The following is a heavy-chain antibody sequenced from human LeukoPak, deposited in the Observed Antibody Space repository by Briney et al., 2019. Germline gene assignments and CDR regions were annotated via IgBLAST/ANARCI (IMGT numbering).Heavy chain of an antibody. CDR2: ISSRSSYI. D-gene: IGHD2-2*01. J-gene: IGHJ3*02. V-gene: IGHV3-21*06. Sequence: PGGSLRLSCAASGFTFSTYSMNWVRQAPGEGLEWVSSISSRSSYIYYGDSVKGRFTISRDNAKNSLYLQMNSLRAEDTAVYYCARDPGYCSSTNCYEVAFDIWGQGTMVTVSS. CDR1: GFTFSTYS. CDR3: ARDPGYCSSTNCYEVAFDI.